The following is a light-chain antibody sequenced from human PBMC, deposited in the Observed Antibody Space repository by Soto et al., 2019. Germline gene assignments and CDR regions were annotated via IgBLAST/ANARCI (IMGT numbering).Light chain of an antibody. CDR2: GVT. J-gene: IGLJ1*01. CDR1: GSDIGAYNY. CDR3: SSFTTIYFYV. V-gene: IGLV2-14*01. Sequence: QSALTQPASVSGSPGQSITISCTGTGSDIGAYNYVSLYQQHPGKAPKLIIYGVTHRPSGVSTRFSASKSAYTASLTISGLQAEDEADYYCSSFTTIYFYVCGPGTKLTVL.